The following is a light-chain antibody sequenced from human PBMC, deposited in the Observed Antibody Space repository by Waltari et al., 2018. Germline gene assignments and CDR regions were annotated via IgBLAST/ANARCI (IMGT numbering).Light chain of an antibody. CDR1: ESVSSH. J-gene: IGKJ1*01. CDR2: EIS. Sequence: IVMRQSPATLSVSPGERGTLACRASESVSSHIAWYQQKPGQTPRLLIDEISIRAAGIPVRFSGSGSGTDFNLTINSFQSEDFAVYYCHQYHTWPLTFGQGTNVEIK. V-gene: IGKV3D-15*01. CDR3: HQYHTWPLT.